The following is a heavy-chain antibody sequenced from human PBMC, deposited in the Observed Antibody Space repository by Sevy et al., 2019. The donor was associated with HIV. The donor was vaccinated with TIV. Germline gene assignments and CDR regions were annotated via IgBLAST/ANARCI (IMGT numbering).Heavy chain of an antibody. CDR3: AKESGSYYDFWSGHDAFDI. D-gene: IGHD3-3*01. J-gene: IGHJ3*02. V-gene: IGHV3-30*18. Sequence: GGSLRLSCAASGFNFSSYGMHWVRQTPGKGLEWVAVISYAGSSKYYGDSVKGRFAISRDNSKNTLYLQINSLGGEDTAVYYCAKESGSYYDFWSGHDAFDIWGQGTMVTVSS. CDR2: ISYAGSSK. CDR1: GFNFSSYG.